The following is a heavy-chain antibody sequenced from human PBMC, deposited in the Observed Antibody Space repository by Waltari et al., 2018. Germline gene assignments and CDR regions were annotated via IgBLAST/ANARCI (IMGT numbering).Heavy chain of an antibody. V-gene: IGHV1-18*04. CDR2: SSASINRA. J-gene: IGHJ4*02. D-gene: IGHD2-21*01. CDR1: GYTFNNFG. Sequence: QVQLVQSGAEVTKPGASVEVSCRTSGYTFNNFGVAWVRQAPGQGLEWMGGSSASINRAYTAQRFQGRLTMTALTSTSTAYMELKSLTSDDTATYFCARAPYRVLSISQYYFDAWGQATLVTVSS. CDR3: ARAPYRVLSISQYYFDA.